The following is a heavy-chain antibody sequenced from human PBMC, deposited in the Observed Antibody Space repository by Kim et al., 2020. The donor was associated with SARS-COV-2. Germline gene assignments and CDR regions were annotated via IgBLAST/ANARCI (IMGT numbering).Heavy chain of an antibody. CDR2: IIPIFGTA. CDR3: ARGLEDWNYVGYYYGMDV. Sequence: SVKVSCKASGGTFSSYAISWVRQAPGQGLEWMGGIIPIFGTANYAQKFQGRVTITADESTSTAYMELSSLRSEDTAVYYCARGLEDWNYVGYYYGMDVWGQGTTVTVSS. J-gene: IGHJ6*02. V-gene: IGHV1-69*13. CDR1: GGTFSSYA. D-gene: IGHD1-7*01.